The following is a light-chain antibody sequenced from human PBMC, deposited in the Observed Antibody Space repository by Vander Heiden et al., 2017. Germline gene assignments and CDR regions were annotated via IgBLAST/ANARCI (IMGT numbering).Light chain of an antibody. CDR1: QSISSW. J-gene: IGKJ1*01. Sequence: DIKMTQSPSTLSASVGDRVTITCRASQSISSWLAWYQQKPGKAPKLLIYKASSLESGVPSRFSGSGSGKEFTLTISSLQPDDFATYYCQQYNSYPWTFGQGTKVEIK. V-gene: IGKV1-5*03. CDR2: KAS. CDR3: QQYNSYPWT.